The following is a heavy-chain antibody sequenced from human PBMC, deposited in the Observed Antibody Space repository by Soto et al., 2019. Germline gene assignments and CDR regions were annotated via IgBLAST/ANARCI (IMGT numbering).Heavy chain of an antibody. D-gene: IGHD3-10*01. Sequence: QLQLQESGPGLVKPSETLSLTCTVSGGSISSSSYYWGWVRQPPGKGLEWIGSIYYSGSTYYNPSLKSRVTISVDTSKNQFSLKLSSVTAADTAVYYCATLWFGEGNYWGQGTLVTVSS. V-gene: IGHV4-39*01. J-gene: IGHJ4*02. CDR1: GGSISSSSYY. CDR2: IYYSGST. CDR3: ATLWFGEGNY.